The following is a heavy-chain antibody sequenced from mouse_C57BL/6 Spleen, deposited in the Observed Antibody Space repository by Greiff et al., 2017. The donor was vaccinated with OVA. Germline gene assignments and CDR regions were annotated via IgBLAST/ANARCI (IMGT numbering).Heavy chain of an antibody. J-gene: IGHJ4*01. V-gene: IGHV5-17*01. Sequence: VQLKESGGGLVKPGGTLKLSCAASGFTFSDYGMHWVRQAPEKGLEWVAYISSGSSTIYYADTVKGRFTISRDNDKNTLFLQMTSLRSEDTAMYYCARQGSFYAMDYWGQGTSVTVSS. CDR2: ISSGSSTI. CDR3: ARQGSFYAMDY. D-gene: IGHD1-1*02. CDR1: GFTFSDYG.